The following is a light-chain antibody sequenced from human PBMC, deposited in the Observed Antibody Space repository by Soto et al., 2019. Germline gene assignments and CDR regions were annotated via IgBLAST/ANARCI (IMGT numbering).Light chain of an antibody. J-gene: IGLJ2*01. CDR2: EVS. V-gene: IGLV2-8*01. CDR3: SSYAGSVL. Sequence: QSVLTQPPSASGSPGQSVTISSTGTSSDVGGYNYVSWYQQHPGKAPKLMIYEVSKRPSGVPDRFSGSKSGNTASLTVSGLQAEDEADYYCSSYAGSVLFGGGTKLTVL. CDR1: SSDVGGYNY.